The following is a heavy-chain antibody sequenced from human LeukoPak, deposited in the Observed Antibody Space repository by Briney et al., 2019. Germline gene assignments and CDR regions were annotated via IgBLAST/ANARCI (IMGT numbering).Heavy chain of an antibody. CDR1: GGSLKNYY. D-gene: IGHD5-24*01. Sequence: KSSETLSLTCSVSGGSLKNYYWSWIRQPPGKGLEWFGHIYSTGITNYNPSLRSRLAISVDTSKNQFSLKLSSVTAADTALYFRARLSVDMNTLDWYFDLWGRGTLVTVSS. J-gene: IGHJ2*01. V-gene: IGHV4-4*08. CDR3: ARLSVDMNTLDWYFDL. CDR2: IYSTGIT.